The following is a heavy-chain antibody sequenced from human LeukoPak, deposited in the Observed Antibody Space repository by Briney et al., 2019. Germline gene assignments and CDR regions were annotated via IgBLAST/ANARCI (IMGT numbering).Heavy chain of an antibody. J-gene: IGHJ4*02. D-gene: IGHD1-26*01. CDR2: ITSSGSTM. CDR3: ARDTYSASYFGFDY. Sequence: GGSLRLSCAASGFTFSNYEMNWVSQPPGKGLEWLSFITSSGSTMYYSDSVKGRFTISRDNAKNSLYLQMNSLRAEDTAVYYCARDTYSASYFGFDYWGQGILVTVSS. CDR1: GFTFSNYE. V-gene: IGHV3-48*03.